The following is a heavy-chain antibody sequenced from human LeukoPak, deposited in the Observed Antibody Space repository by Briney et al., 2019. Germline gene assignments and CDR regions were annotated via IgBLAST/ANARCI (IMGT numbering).Heavy chain of an antibody. Sequence: PSETLSLTCALYGGSFSGHYWSWLRQPPGKGLEWIGEINHSGSTNYKPSLKSRVTISVDMSKNQFSLKLRTVTAADTAVYYCARAQYYDSSGYYGYWGQGTLVTVSS. D-gene: IGHD3-22*01. J-gene: IGHJ4*02. CDR1: GGSFSGHY. CDR3: ARAQYYDSSGYYGY. CDR2: INHSGST. V-gene: IGHV4-34*01.